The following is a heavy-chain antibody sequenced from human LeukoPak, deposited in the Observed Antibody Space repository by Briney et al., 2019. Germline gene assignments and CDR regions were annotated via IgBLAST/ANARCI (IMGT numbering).Heavy chain of an antibody. J-gene: IGHJ4*02. Sequence: SETLSLTCAVYGGSFSGYYWSWIRQPPGKGLEWIGEINHSGSTNYNPSLKSRVTISVDTSKNQFSLKLSSVTAADTAVYYCAGVMGDYWGQGTLVTVSS. CDR1: GGSFSGYY. CDR2: INHSGST. V-gene: IGHV4-34*01. CDR3: AGVMGDY. D-gene: IGHD3-10*01.